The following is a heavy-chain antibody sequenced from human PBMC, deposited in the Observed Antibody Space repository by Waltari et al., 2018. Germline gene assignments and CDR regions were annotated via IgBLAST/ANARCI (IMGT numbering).Heavy chain of an antibody. V-gene: IGHV1-24*01. CDR2: FDREDGET. D-gene: IGHD6-19*01. J-gene: IGHJ4*02. CDR1: GYTLTELS. CDR3: AAVDFSSGWSLDY. Sequence: QVQLVQSGAEVKKPGASVKVSCKVSGYTLTELSLHWVRQAPGKGLEWMGGFDREDGETIYAQNFQGRVTMTEDASTLTAYMELSSLRSEDTAVYYCAAVDFSSGWSLDYWGQGSLVTVSS.